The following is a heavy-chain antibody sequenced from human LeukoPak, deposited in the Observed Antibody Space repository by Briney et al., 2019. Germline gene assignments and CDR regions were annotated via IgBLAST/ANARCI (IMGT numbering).Heavy chain of an antibody. CDR1: GYTFTNFG. Sequence: APVKVSCKASGYTFTNFGISWVRQAPGQGLEWMGWISTYNGNTNHAQKLQGRVTMTTDTSTTTAYMELRSLRSDDTAVYYCARDPTYDFWSGWTHFDYWGQGTLVTVSS. J-gene: IGHJ4*02. CDR3: ARDPTYDFWSGWTHFDY. D-gene: IGHD3-3*01. CDR2: ISTYNGNT. V-gene: IGHV1-18*01.